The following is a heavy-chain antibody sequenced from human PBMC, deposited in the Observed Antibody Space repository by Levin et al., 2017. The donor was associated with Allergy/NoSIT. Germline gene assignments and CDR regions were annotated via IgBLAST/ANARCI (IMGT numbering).Heavy chain of an antibody. Sequence: GGSLRLSCAASGFTFDDYAMHWVRQAPGKGLEWVSGISWNSGSIGYADSVKGRFTMSRDNAKNSLYLQMNSLRAEDTALYYCAKDNKGRNFYYYYGMDVWGQGTTVTVSS. CDR3: AKDNKGRNFYYYYGMDV. J-gene: IGHJ6*02. V-gene: IGHV3-9*01. CDR1: GFTFDDYA. CDR2: ISWNSGSI.